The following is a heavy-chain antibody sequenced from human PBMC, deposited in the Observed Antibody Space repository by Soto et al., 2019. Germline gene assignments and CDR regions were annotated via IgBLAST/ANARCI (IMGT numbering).Heavy chain of an antibody. CDR2: INHSGST. V-gene: IGHV4-34*01. CDR1: GGSFSGYY. CDR3: ARGRRGDYNWKYGWFDP. J-gene: IGHJ5*02. D-gene: IGHD1-7*01. Sequence: PSETLSLTCAVYGGSFSGYYWSWIRQPPGKGLEWIGEINHSGSTNYNPSLKSRVTISVDTSKNQFSLKLSSVTAADTAVYYCARGRRGDYNWKYGWFDPWGQGTLVTVSS.